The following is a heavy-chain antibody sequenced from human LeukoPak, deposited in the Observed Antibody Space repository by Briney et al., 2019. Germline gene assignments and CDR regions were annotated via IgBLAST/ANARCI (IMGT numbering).Heavy chain of an antibody. CDR3: ARAPPRGIAARPRAFDI. D-gene: IGHD6-6*01. CDR1: GESFSGYY. CDR2: INHSGST. Sequence: SKILSLTCAVYGESFSGYYWSWIHQPPGKGLEWMREINHSGSTNYNPSLNSRVTISVDTSKNQFSLKLSSVTAADTSVYYCARAPPRGIAARPRAFDIWGQGTMVTVSS. J-gene: IGHJ3*02. V-gene: IGHV4-34*01.